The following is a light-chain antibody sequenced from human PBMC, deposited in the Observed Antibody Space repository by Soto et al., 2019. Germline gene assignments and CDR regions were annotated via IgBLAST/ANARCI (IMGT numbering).Light chain of an antibody. CDR1: QDIRKF. J-gene: IGKJ3*01. CDR2: DAS. Sequence: DIQMTQSPSSLSESVGDRVTITCQASQDIRKFLNWYQQKPGKAPKLLINDASNLETGVPSRFSGSGSGTAFTFTINSLQPEDLATYYCQHYDNLVTFGPGTKVDIK. V-gene: IGKV1-33*01. CDR3: QHYDNLVT.